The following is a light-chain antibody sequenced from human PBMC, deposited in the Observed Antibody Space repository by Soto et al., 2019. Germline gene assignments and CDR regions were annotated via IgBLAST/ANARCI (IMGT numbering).Light chain of an antibody. Sequence: EIVLTQSPATLSLSPGERATLSCRASQSVSSYLAWYQQKPGQAPRLLIYDASNRATGIPARFSGSGSGTDFTLTISSLEPEDFAVYYCQQRSNWPEFLLTFGGGTKVEIK. J-gene: IGKJ4*01. CDR3: QQRSNWPEFLLT. V-gene: IGKV3-11*01. CDR1: QSVSSY. CDR2: DAS.